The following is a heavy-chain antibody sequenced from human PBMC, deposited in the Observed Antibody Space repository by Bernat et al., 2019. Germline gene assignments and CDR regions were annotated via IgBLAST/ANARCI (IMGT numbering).Heavy chain of an antibody. Sequence: EVQLLESGGGLVQPGGSLRLSCAASGFTFSSYAMSWVRQAPGKGLEWVSAISGSGGSTYYADSVKGRFTISRDNSKNTLYLQMNSLRAEDTAVYYCAKDYCSSTSCYFDYYYGMDVWGQGTTVTVS. CDR3: AKDYCSSTSCYFDYYYGMDV. D-gene: IGHD2-2*01. J-gene: IGHJ6*02. V-gene: IGHV3-23*01. CDR1: GFTFSSYA. CDR2: ISGSGGST.